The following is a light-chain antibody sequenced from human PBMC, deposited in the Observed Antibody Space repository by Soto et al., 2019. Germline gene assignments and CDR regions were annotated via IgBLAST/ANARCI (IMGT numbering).Light chain of an antibody. J-gene: IGKJ5*01. V-gene: IGKV1-5*03. Sequence: DIQMTQSPSTLSASVGDRVTITCRASQSISSWLAWYQQKPGKAPKLLIYKASSLESGVPSRFSGSGSGKDFPLTISSLQPDDFATYYCQQYNSYPITFGQGTRLEIK. CDR3: QQYNSYPIT. CDR2: KAS. CDR1: QSISSW.